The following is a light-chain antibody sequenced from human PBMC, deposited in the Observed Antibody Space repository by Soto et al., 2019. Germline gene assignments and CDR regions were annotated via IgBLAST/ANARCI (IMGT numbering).Light chain of an antibody. CDR3: QQLHSYPYT. V-gene: IGKV1-9*01. CDR2: AAS. J-gene: IGKJ2*01. Sequence: IQLTQSPASLSASVGDRVTITCRASKGMSTYLAWYQQKPGKAPKLLISAASTLQTGVPSRFSGSGSGTDFTLSINSLQPEDFATYYCQQLHSYPYTFGQGTKLEIK. CDR1: KGMSTY.